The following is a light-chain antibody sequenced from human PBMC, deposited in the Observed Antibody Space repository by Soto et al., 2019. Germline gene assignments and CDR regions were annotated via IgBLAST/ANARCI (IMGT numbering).Light chain of an antibody. CDR3: SSYAASNNFYFV. CDR1: SSDVGGYNY. J-gene: IGLJ3*02. Sequence: QSALTQPPSASGSPGQSVTISCTGTSSDVGGYNYVSWYQQYPGRAPKLMIYEVTKRPSGVPDRFSGSKSGNTASLTVSGLQAKDEADYYGSSYAASNNFYFVFGGGTKLTVL. CDR2: EVT. V-gene: IGLV2-8*01.